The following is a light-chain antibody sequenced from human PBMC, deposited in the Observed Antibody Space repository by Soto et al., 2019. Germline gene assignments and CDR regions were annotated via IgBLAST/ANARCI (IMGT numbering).Light chain of an antibody. CDR2: DAS. J-gene: IGKJ1*01. CDR1: QSISSW. V-gene: IGKV1-5*01. Sequence: STLSASVGDRVTITFRASQSISSWLAWYQQKPGKAPKLLIYDASSLESGVPSRFSGSGSGTEFTLTISSLQPDDFATYYCQQYNSYAWTFGQGTKVDI. CDR3: QQYNSYAWT.